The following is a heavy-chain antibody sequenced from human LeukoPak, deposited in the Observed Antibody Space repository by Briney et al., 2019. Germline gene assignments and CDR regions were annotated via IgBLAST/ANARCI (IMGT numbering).Heavy chain of an antibody. CDR2: IFPGDSDT. J-gene: IGHJ5*02. D-gene: IGHD1-7*01. V-gene: IGHV5-51*01. CDR1: EYTFTTYW. Sequence: GESLKISCKVSEYTFTTYWIAWVRQMPGKGLEWMGIIFPGDSDTRYSPSFQGQVTISVDKSINTAYLQWSSLKASDTAMYYCAGVGTTGTRWFDPWGQGTLVTVSS. CDR3: AGVGTTGTRWFDP.